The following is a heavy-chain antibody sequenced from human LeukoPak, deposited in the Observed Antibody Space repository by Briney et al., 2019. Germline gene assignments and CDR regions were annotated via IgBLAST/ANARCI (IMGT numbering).Heavy chain of an antibody. Sequence: SETLSLTCTVSGGSISSYYWSWIRQPPGKGLEWIGYIYYSGSTNYNPSLKSRVTISVDTSKNQFSLKLSSVTAADTAVYYCARGITMIVVAGDWFDPWGQGTLVTVSS. D-gene: IGHD3-22*01. CDR1: GGSISSYY. CDR3: ARGITMIVVAGDWFDP. V-gene: IGHV4-59*01. CDR2: IYYSGST. J-gene: IGHJ5*02.